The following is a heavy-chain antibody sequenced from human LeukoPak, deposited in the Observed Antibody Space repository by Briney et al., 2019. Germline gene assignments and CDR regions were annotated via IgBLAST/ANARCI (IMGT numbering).Heavy chain of an antibody. CDR1: GFTFSSYA. D-gene: IGHD6-19*01. V-gene: IGHV3-64*01. J-gene: IGHJ4*02. CDR3: ARRAPGFSSGWLDY. Sequence: GGSLRLSCAASGFTFSSYAIHWVRQAPGKGLEYVAAIGSNGGSTFYANSVKGRFIVSRDNSKNTLPLQMGSLRTEDLAMYYCARRAPGFSSGWLDYWGQGTPVTVSS. CDR2: IGSNGGST.